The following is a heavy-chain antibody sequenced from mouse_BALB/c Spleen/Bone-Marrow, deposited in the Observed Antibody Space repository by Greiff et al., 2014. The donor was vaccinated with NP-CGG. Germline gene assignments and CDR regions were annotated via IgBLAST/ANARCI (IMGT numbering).Heavy chain of an antibody. CDR1: GYTFTEYT. J-gene: IGHJ3*01. CDR3: ARSYGYERSWFAY. Sequence: VQLKESGAEVVKPGASVKISCKASGYTFTEYTMHWVKQRPGKGLEWIGGIYPNNGGTTYNQKFKGKATLTVDKSSSTAYMELRSLTSEDSAVYYCARSYGYERSWFAYWGQGTLVTVSA. CDR2: IYPNNGGT. D-gene: IGHD2-2*01. V-gene: IGHV1-18*01.